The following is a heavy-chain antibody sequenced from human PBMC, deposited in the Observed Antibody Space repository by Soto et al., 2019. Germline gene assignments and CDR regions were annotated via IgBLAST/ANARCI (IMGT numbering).Heavy chain of an antibody. Sequence: ASVKVSCKASGYSFASYDINWVRQATGQGLEWMGWMNPNSGNTGYAQKFQGRVTMTRNTSISTAYMELSSLRSEDTAVYYCARKAGSSSRDYYYYYYMDVWGKGTTVTVSS. V-gene: IGHV1-8*01. CDR1: GYSFASYD. D-gene: IGHD6-13*01. J-gene: IGHJ6*03. CDR2: MNPNSGNT. CDR3: ARKAGSSSRDYYYYYYMDV.